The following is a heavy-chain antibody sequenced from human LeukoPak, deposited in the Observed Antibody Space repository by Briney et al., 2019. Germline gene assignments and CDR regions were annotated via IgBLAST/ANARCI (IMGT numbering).Heavy chain of an antibody. CDR1: GVSVSSGTYY. CDR2: IYTSGSN. J-gene: IGHJ3*02. V-gene: IGHV4-61*02. CDR3: ARDSGSGWFYEAFDI. D-gene: IGHD6-19*01. Sequence: SQTLSLTCTVSGVSVSSGTYYWIWIRQPAGKGLEWIGRIYTSGSNNYNPSLKSRITISIDTSKNQFSLKLSSVTAADTAVYYCARDSGSGWFYEAFDIWGQGTIVIVS.